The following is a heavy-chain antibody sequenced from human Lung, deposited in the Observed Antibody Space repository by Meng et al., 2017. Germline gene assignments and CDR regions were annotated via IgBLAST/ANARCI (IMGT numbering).Heavy chain of an antibody. J-gene: IGHJ6*02. CDR2: ISAYNGNT. Sequence: ASVKVFCKASGYTFTSYGISWVRQAPGQGLEWMGWISAYNGNTNYAQKLQGRVTMTTDTSTSTAYMELRSLRSDDTAVYYCARDYGSGSYRGYYYYGMDVWGQGTTVTVSS. V-gene: IGHV1-18*01. CDR1: GYTFTSYG. D-gene: IGHD3-10*01. CDR3: ARDYGSGSYRGYYYYGMDV.